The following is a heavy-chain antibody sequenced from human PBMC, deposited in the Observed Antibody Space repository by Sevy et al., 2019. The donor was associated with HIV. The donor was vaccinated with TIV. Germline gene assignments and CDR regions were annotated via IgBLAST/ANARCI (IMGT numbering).Heavy chain of an antibody. V-gene: IGHV3-43*01. CDR2: MGWDGDST. J-gene: IGHJ6*02. D-gene: IGHD3-3*01. CDR3: AKDRGFDYGMDV. Sequence: GGSLRLSCAASGFTFDDYTMHGVRHAPGKGLEWVSLMGWDGDSTNYADAVKGRFTISRENSKYSLYLQMNSLRTEDTALYYCAKDRGFDYGMDVWGQGTTGTVSS. CDR1: GFTFDDYT.